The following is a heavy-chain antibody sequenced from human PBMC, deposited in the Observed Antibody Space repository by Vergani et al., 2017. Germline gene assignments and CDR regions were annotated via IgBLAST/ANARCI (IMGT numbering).Heavy chain of an antibody. D-gene: IGHD6-13*01. Sequence: VQLVESGGGLVKPGGSLRLSCAASGFTFSRYSMNWVRKAPGKGLEWVSSISSSSSYIYYADSVKGRFTISRDNAKNSLYMQMKRLIAEDTGVYYCARDPRRGSAAGSLSFDIWGQGTMVTVSS. V-gene: IGHV3-21*01. CDR2: ISSSSSYI. J-gene: IGHJ3*02. CDR3: ARDPRRGSAAGSLSFDI. CDR1: GFTFSRYS.